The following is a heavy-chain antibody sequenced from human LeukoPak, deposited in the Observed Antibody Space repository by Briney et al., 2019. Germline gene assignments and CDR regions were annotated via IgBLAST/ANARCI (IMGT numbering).Heavy chain of an antibody. CDR1: GFTLGVFA. Sequence: GVLRLSFTASGFTLGVFAMSWFRQAPGKGLEWVGFIRSKAYGGTREYAASVKGRFTISRDDSKNIAYLQMNSLKTEDTAVYYCTRLDPAYYDSSTFYVPFDFWGQGTLVTVSS. D-gene: IGHD3-22*01. CDR3: TRLDPAYYDSSTFYVPFDF. V-gene: IGHV3-49*03. CDR2: IRSKAYGGTR. J-gene: IGHJ4*02.